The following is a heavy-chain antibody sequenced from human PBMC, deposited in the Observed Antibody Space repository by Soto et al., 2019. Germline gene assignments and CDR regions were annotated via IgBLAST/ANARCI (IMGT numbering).Heavy chain of an antibody. CDR2: ITSSSTYI. Sequence: EVQLVESGGGLVKPGGSLRLSCAASGFNFSTYSMNWVRQAPGKGLEWVSSITSSSTYIYYSDSVKGRFTISRDNAKNSLYLQMNSLRAEDTAVYYCARDLGIFGVGDYYYYMDVWGKGTTVTVSS. V-gene: IGHV3-21*01. D-gene: IGHD3-3*01. J-gene: IGHJ6*03. CDR1: GFNFSTYS. CDR3: ARDLGIFGVGDYYYYMDV.